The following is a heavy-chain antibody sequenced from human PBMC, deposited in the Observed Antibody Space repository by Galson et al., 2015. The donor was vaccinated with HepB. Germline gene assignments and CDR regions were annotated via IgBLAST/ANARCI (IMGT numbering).Heavy chain of an antibody. Sequence: SVKVSCKASGYTFTTYGMHWVRQAPGQRLEWMGWINTGNENTKYPQKFQDRVSITRDTSANSVYMELSSLRSEDTALYYCARDRCGGDCYDDYFDYWGQGTLVTVSS. CDR1: GYTFTTYG. V-gene: IGHV1-3*04. CDR3: ARDRCGGDCYDDYFDY. J-gene: IGHJ4*02. CDR2: INTGNENT. D-gene: IGHD2-21*01.